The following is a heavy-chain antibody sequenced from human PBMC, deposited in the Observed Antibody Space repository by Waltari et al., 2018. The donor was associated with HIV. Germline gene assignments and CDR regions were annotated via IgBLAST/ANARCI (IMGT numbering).Heavy chain of an antibody. CDR1: GGSISSSSYY. J-gene: IGHJ2*01. CDR2: IYYSGAT. Sequence: QLQLQESGPGLVKPSETLSLTCTVSGGSISSSSYYWGWIRQPPGKGLEWIGSIYYSGATIYNPSLKIRCTISVDTSKNQFSLKLGSVTAADTAVYYCARRPDSGSYYAPPWYFDLWGRGTLVTVSS. V-gene: IGHV4-39*01. D-gene: IGHD1-26*01. CDR3: ARRPDSGSYYAPPWYFDL.